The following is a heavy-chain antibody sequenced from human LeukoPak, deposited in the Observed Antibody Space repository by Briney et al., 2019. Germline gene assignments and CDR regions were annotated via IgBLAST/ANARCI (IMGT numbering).Heavy chain of an antibody. CDR1: GFSFSNCA. Sequence: RSGGSLRLSCSASGFSFSNCAMHWVRQAPGKGLDFVSGISNNGGSTHYADSVKGRFIISRDNSKNTLYLQMNSLRAEDTAVYYCAKIWDYGDSDDAFDIWGQGTMVTVSS. J-gene: IGHJ3*02. CDR3: AKIWDYGDSDDAFDI. CDR2: ISNNGGST. D-gene: IGHD4-17*01. V-gene: IGHV3-64*04.